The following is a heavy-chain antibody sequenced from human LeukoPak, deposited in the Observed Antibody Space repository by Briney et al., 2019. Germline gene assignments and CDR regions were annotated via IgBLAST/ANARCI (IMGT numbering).Heavy chain of an antibody. CDR1: GFTFSSYS. V-gene: IGHV3-21*01. CDR3: AREFLSGTPSRFDY. J-gene: IGHJ4*02. CDR2: ISSSSSYI. Sequence: PGGSLRLSCAASGFTFSSYSMNWVRQAPGKGLEWVSSISSSSSYIYYADSVKGRFTISRDNAKNSLYLQMNSLRAEDTAVYYCAREFLSGTPSRFDYWGQGTLVTVSS. D-gene: IGHD5-12*01.